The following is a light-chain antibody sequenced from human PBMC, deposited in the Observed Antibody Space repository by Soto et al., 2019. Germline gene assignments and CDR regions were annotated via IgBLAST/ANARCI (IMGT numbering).Light chain of an antibody. Sequence: PGERATLSCRASQSVSSYLAWYQQKPGQAPRLLIYDASNRATGIPARFSGSGSGTDFTLTISSLEPEDFAVYYCQQRSNWPPALTFGGGTKVEIK. V-gene: IGKV3-11*01. J-gene: IGKJ4*01. CDR1: QSVSSY. CDR2: DAS. CDR3: QQRSNWPPALT.